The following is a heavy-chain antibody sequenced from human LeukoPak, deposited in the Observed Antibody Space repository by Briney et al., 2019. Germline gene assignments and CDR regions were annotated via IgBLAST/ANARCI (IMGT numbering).Heavy chain of an antibody. CDR1: GFTFSSYA. Sequence: GGSLRLSCAASGFTFSSYAMSWVRQAPGKGLEWVSAISGSGGSTYYADSVKGRFTISRDNSKNTLYLQMNSLRAEDTAVYYCAKGFDIVVVVAATLDYWGQGTLVTVSS. J-gene: IGHJ4*02. D-gene: IGHD2-15*01. V-gene: IGHV3-23*01. CDR2: ISGSGGST. CDR3: AKGFDIVVVVAATLDY.